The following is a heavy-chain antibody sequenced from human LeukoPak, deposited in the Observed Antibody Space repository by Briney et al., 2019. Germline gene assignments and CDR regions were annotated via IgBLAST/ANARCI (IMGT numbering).Heavy chain of an antibody. CDR1: GFTFSSYW. CDR2: IKQDGSEE. V-gene: IGHV3-7*01. J-gene: IGHJ4*02. Sequence: GGSLRLSCAPSGFTFSSYWMTWVSQAPGKGLEWVANIKQDGSEEYYVDSLKGRFTISRDNAKNSLYLQMNSLRAEDTAVYYCARHIDWKFDYWGQGTLVTVSS. CDR3: ARHIDWKFDY. D-gene: IGHD1-1*01.